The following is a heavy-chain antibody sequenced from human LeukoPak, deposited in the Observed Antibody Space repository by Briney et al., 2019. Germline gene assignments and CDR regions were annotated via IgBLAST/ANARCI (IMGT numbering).Heavy chain of an antibody. CDR1: GFTVSSNS. Sequence: GGSLRLSCTVSGFTVSSNSMSWVRQAPGKGLEWVSFIYSDNTHYSDSVKGRFTISRDNSKNTLYLQMNSLRAEDTAVYYCAELGITMIGGVRGKGTTVTISS. CDR2: IYSDNT. V-gene: IGHV3-53*01. D-gene: IGHD3-10*02. CDR3: AELGITMIGGV. J-gene: IGHJ6*04.